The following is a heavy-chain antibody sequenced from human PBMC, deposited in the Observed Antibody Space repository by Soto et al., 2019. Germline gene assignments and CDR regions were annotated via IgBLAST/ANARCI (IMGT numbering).Heavy chain of an antibody. CDR1: GGSISSSNW. Sequence: QVQLQESGPGLVKPSGTLSLTCAVSGGSISSSNWWSWARQPPGKGLEWIGEIYHSGSTNYNPSLKSRVTLSVDNCKNHFSLKLTAVTAADAAVYYCESNDAFDIWGHGTMVTVSS. J-gene: IGHJ3*02. CDR3: ESNDAFDI. V-gene: IGHV4-4*02. CDR2: IYHSGST.